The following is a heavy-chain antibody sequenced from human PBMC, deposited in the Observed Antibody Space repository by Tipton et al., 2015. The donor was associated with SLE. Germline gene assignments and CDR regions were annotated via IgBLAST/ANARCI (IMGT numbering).Heavy chain of an antibody. Sequence: QSGPEVKTPGASVKVSCKASGYTFTDYYMNWVRQAPGQGLEWMGRINPNSGGTNYAQKFQGRVTMTRDTFISTAYMELSRLRSDDTAVYYCARLYSGSYYYYYGMDVWGQGTTVTVSS. D-gene: IGHD1-26*01. CDR3: ARLYSGSYYYYYGMDV. CDR1: GYTFTDYY. V-gene: IGHV1-2*06. CDR2: INPNSGGT. J-gene: IGHJ6*02.